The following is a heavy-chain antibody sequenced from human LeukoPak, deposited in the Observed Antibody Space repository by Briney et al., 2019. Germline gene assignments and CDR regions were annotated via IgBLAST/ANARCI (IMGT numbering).Heavy chain of an antibody. CDR2: IYYSGST. D-gene: IGHD2-8*02. V-gene: IGHV4-59*01. J-gene: IGHJ4*02. CDR3: ARDPGWWGYFDY. Sequence: KPSGTLSLTCTVSGGSISSYYWSWIRQPPGKGLEWIGYIYYSGSTNYNPSLKSRVTISVDTSKNQFSLKLSSVTAADTAVYYCARDPGWWGYFDYWGQGTLVTVSS. CDR1: GGSISSYY.